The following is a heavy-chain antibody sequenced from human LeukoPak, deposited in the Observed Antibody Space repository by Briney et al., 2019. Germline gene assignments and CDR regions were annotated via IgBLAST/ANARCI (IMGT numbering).Heavy chain of an antibody. J-gene: IGHJ1*01. CDR3: VRGITMFQH. V-gene: IGHV3-7*03. CDR2: IKQDGSEK. CDR1: GFTFSSYW. D-gene: IGHD3-10*01. Sequence: GGSLRLSCAASGFTFSSYWMSWVRQAPGKGLEWVANIKQDGSEKYYVDSVKGRFTISRDNVKNSLYLQMNSLRAEDTAFYYCVRGITMFQHWGQGTLVTVSS.